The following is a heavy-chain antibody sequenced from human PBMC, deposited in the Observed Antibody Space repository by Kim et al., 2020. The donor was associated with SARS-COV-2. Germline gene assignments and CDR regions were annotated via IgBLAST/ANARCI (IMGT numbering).Heavy chain of an antibody. D-gene: IGHD2-2*01. CDR1: GGSISSGGYS. J-gene: IGHJ6*02. CDR3: ATAGPAATGGMDV. CDR2: IYHSGST. Sequence: SETLSLTCAVSGGSISSGGYSWSWIRQPPGKGLEWIGYIYHSGSTYYNPSLKSRVTISVDRSKNQFSLKLSSVTAADTAVYYCATAGPAATGGMDVWGQGTTVTVSS. V-gene: IGHV4-30-2*01.